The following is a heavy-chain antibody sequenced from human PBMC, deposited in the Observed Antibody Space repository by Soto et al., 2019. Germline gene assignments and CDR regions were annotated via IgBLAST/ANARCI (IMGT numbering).Heavy chain of an antibody. V-gene: IGHV1-2*02. J-gene: IGHJ4*02. CDR3: ASLSGRYYFDN. CDR2: INPNSGGT. Sequence: GASVKVSCKASGYSFTGYYIHWVRQAPGQGLEWMGRINPNSGGTHYPQKFQGRVTMTTDTSISTAYMELSRLRSDDTAVYYCASLSGRYYFDNWGQGTLVTVSS. D-gene: IGHD1-26*01. CDR1: GYSFTGYY.